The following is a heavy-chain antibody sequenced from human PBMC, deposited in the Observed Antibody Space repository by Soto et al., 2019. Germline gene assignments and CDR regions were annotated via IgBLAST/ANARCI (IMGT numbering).Heavy chain of an antibody. CDR1: GGSISSGGYY. CDR3: ARVRTGNYRDY. D-gene: IGHD3-10*01. V-gene: IGHV4-31*03. Sequence: PSETLALTCTVSGGSISSGGYYWSWIRQHPGKGLEWIGYIYYSGSTYYNPSLKSRVTISVDTSKNQFSLKLSSVTAADTAVYYCARVRTGNYRDYWCQGTLVSVSS. J-gene: IGHJ4*02. CDR2: IYYSGST.